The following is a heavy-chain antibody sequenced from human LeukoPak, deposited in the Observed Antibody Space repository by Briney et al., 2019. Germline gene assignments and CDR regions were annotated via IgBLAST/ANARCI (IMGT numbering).Heavy chain of an antibody. J-gene: IGHJ4*02. CDR3: ARDRQWLSDY. CDR2: IYTSGST. D-gene: IGHD6-19*01. V-gene: IGHV4-61*02. CDR1: GGSISSGSYY. Sequence: PSETLSLTCTVSGGSISSGSYYWSWIRQPAGKGLEWIGRIYTSGSTNYNPSLKSRVTISVDTSKNQFSLKLSSVTAADTAVYYCARDRQWLSDYWGQGTLVTVSS.